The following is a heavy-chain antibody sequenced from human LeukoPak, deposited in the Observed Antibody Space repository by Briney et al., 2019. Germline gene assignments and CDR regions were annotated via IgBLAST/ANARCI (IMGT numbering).Heavy chain of an antibody. V-gene: IGHV3-23*01. D-gene: IGHD2-15*01. J-gene: IGHJ4*02. CDR2: ISGSGGST. CDR3: ASGRGYYEY. Sequence: GGSLRLSCAASGFTFSSSAMSWVRQAPGKGLEWVSTISGSGGSTYYADSVKGRFTISRDNSKNTVYLHMNSLRADDTAIYYCASGRGYYEYWGQGTVVTVSS. CDR1: GFTFSSSA.